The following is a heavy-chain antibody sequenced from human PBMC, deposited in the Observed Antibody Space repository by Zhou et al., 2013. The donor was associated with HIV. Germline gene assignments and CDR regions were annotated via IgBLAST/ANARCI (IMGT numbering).Heavy chain of an antibody. J-gene: IGHJ1*01. CDR1: GYTFTRHY. CDR2: INSGGSDT. V-gene: IGHV1-46*01. Sequence: QVQLVQSGAEVKKPGASVKVSCKAFGYTFTRHYIHWVRQAPGQGLEWMGVINSGGSDTAYAQKFQGRFTMTRDTSISTAYMELSRLRSDDTAVYYCARDYYDSSGYYLGYFQHWGQGTLVTVSS. D-gene: IGHD3-22*01. CDR3: ARDYYDSSGYYLGYFQH.